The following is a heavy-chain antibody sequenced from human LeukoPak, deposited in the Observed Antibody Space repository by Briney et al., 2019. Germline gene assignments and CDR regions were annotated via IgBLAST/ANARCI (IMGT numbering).Heavy chain of an antibody. CDR3: ARVGGSGSWYNWFDP. D-gene: IGHD3-10*01. J-gene: IGHJ5*02. CDR1: GYTFTGYY. V-gene: IGHV1-8*02. Sequence: ASVKVSCKASGYTFTGYYMHWVRQAPGQGLEWMGWMNPNSGNTGYAQKFQGRVTMTRNTSISTAYMELSSLRSEDTAVYYCARVGGSGSWYNWFDPWGQGTLVTVSS. CDR2: MNPNSGNT.